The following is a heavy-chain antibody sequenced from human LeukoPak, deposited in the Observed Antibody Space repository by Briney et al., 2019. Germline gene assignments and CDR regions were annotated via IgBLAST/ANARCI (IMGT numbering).Heavy chain of an antibody. CDR1: GFTFSSYA. CDR2: ISSSSSYI. CDR3: ARDSVRGGRYGMDV. Sequence: GGSLRLSCSASGFTFSSYAMHWVRQAPGKGLEWVSSISSSSSYIYYADSVKGRFTISRDNAKNSLYLQMNSPRAEDTAVYYCARDSVRGGRYGMDVWGQGTTVTVSS. J-gene: IGHJ6*02. V-gene: IGHV3-21*01. D-gene: IGHD3-10*01.